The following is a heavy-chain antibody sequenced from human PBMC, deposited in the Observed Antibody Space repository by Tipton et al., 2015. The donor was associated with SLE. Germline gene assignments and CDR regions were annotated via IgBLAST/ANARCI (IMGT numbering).Heavy chain of an antibody. CDR3: ARIHYYGSGSRDY. CDR1: GFTFSNYN. V-gene: IGHV3-23*01. Sequence: SLRLSCTASGFTFSNYNMNWVRQAPGKGLEWVATISDAGGSTYYADSVKGRFTISRDNAKDTLYLQMNSLRAEDTAVYYCARIHYYGSGSRDYWGQGTLVTVSS. CDR2: ISDAGGST. J-gene: IGHJ4*02. D-gene: IGHD3-10*01.